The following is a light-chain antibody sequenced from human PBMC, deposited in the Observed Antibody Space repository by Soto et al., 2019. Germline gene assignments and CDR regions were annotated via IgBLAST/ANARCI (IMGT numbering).Light chain of an antibody. V-gene: IGKV3-20*01. CDR3: QKYDNSRLS. CDR2: GAF. J-gene: IGKJ4*01. Sequence: EIVLTQSPGTLSLSPGETATLSCRASQSVTSTFLTWYQQKPGQAPRLLIYGAFTRAAGIPDRFSGSGSGTDFTLTISRLEPEDFAVYFCQKYDNSRLSFGGGTKVEIK. CDR1: QSVTSTF.